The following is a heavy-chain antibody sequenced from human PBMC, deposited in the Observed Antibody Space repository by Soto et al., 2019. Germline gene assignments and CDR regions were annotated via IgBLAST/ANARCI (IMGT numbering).Heavy chain of an antibody. V-gene: IGHV4-61*08. CDR3: ARGGGIFGVMWGAFDI. CDR1: GGSISSGDYY. J-gene: IGHJ3*02. Sequence: SATLSITCTVSGGSISSGDYYWSWIRQPPGKGLEWLGYIYYSGSTNYNPSLKSRVTISVHTPKNQFSLKLSSLTAADTAVYFCARGGGIFGVMWGAFDIWGQGTMVTVSS. D-gene: IGHD3-3*01. CDR2: IYYSGST.